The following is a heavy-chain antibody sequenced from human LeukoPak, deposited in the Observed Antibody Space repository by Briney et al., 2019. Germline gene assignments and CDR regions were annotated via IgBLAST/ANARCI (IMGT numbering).Heavy chain of an antibody. Sequence: GGSLRLSCAASGFTFSSYGMHWDRQAPGKGLEWVAVIWYGGSNKYYADSVKGRFTISRDNSKNTLYLQMNSLRAEDTAVYYCAKGAIVGATSRYYYYMDVWGKGTTVTVSS. J-gene: IGHJ6*03. V-gene: IGHV3-30*02. CDR1: GFTFSSYG. CDR2: IWYGGSNK. D-gene: IGHD1-26*01. CDR3: AKGAIVGATSRYYYYMDV.